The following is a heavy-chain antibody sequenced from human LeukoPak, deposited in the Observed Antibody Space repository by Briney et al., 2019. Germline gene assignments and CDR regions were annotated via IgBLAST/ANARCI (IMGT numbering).Heavy chain of an antibody. D-gene: IGHD3-9*01. CDR3: AREGEDDILTGNGMDV. CDR2: IYYSGST. V-gene: IGHV4-31*03. CDR1: GGSISSGGYY. Sequence: SQTLSLTCTVSGGSISSGGYYWSWIRQHPGKGLEWIGYIYYSGSTYYNPSLKSRVTISVDTSKNQLSLKLSSVTAADTAVYYCAREGEDDILTGNGMDVWGKGTTVTVSS. J-gene: IGHJ6*04.